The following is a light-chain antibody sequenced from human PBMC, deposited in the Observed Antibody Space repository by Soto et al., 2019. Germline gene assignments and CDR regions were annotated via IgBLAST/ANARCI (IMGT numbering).Light chain of an antibody. CDR1: SSDVGGYNY. CDR2: DVN. Sequence: QSALTQPASVSGSPGQSITISCTGTSSDVGGYNYVSWYQQHPGKVPKLMMFDVNNRHSGVSNRFSGSKSGNTASLTISGLQAEDEADYFCCSYATGSVYVFGTGTKLTVL. CDR3: CSYATGSVYV. V-gene: IGLV2-14*01. J-gene: IGLJ1*01.